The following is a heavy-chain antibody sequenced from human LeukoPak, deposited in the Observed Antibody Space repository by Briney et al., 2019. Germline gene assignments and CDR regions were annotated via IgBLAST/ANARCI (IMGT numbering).Heavy chain of an antibody. CDR1: GGSFSGYY. D-gene: IGHD3-22*01. V-gene: IGHV4-34*01. CDR3: ARDPEYSSGYYQLWYFDL. CDR2: INHSGST. J-gene: IGHJ2*01. Sequence: SETLSLTCAVYGGSFSGYYWSWLRQPPGRGLEGIGEINHSGSTNYNPSLKSRVTISVDTSKNQFSLKLSSVTPADTAVYYCARDPEYSSGYYQLWYFDLWGRGTLVTVSS.